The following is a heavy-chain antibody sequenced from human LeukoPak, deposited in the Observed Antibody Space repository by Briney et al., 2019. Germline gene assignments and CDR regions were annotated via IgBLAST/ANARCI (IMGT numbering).Heavy chain of an antibody. CDR3: AILATTGDLD. V-gene: IGHV3-23*01. CDR2: ISGSGPST. Sequence: GGSLRLSCVASGLTFNNYAMSWVRQAPGKGLEWVSSISGSGPSTDYTDAVKGRFIISRDKSKNTLHLQMNSLRAEDTALYYCAILATTGDLDWGQGTLVTVSS. D-gene: IGHD7-27*01. J-gene: IGHJ4*02. CDR1: GLTFNNYA.